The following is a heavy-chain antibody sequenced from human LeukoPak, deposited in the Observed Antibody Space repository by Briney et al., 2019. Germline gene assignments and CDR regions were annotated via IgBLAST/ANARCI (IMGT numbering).Heavy chain of an antibody. D-gene: IGHD2/OR15-2a*01. CDR3: AKLLGTARTYDS. V-gene: IGHV3-7*01. J-gene: IGHJ4*02. CDR2: INPDGSQK. Sequence: PGVSLTLSCEASGFTFSGNWMSWVRQAPGKGLEWVASINPDGSQKLYVDSVKGRFTISRDNTKSSLYLQMNSLGAEDTAMYYCAKLLGTARTYDSWGQGTRVTVSS. CDR1: GFTFSGNW.